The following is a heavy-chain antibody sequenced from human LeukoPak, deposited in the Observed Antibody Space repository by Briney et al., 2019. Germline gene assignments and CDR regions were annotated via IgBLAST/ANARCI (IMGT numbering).Heavy chain of an antibody. CDR2: IYPGDSDT. V-gene: IGHV5-51*01. J-gene: IGHJ4*02. CDR1: GYTFSTYW. D-gene: IGHD3-22*01. Sequence: GESLKISCKGSGYTFSTYWIGWVRQMPGKGLEWMGIIYPGDSDTKYTPSFRGQVTISADKSIATAYLQWSSLKASDTAMYYCARPPYDSSGYYEYWGQGTLVTVSS. CDR3: ARPPYDSSGYYEY.